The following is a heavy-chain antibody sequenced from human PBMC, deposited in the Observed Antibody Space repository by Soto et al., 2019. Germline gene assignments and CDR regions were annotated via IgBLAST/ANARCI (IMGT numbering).Heavy chain of an antibody. V-gene: IGHV4-34*01. CDR3: AREYGGNSGTFDY. CDR2: INHGGST. Sequence: QVQLQQWGAGLLKPSETLSLTCAVYGGSFSGYYWSWIRQPPGKGLEWIGEINHGGSTNYNPSLQSRVTISVDTSKNQFSRKLSSVTAAHTAVYYGAREYGGNSGTFDYWGQVTLGTVSA. D-gene: IGHD2-21*02. CDR1: GGSFSGYY. J-gene: IGHJ4*02.